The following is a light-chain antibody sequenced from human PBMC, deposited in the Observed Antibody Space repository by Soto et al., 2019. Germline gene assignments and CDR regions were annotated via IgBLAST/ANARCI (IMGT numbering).Light chain of an antibody. Sequence: SVLTQSPGTLSFSPWERATLSWSSSQSISSTHLVWYQQKPGQAPSLLIFGASSRATGIPDRFSGSGSGTDFTLTISGLEPEDFAVYYCQQYATSPGTFGQGTKVDTK. CDR1: QSISSTH. CDR3: QQYATSPGT. J-gene: IGKJ1*01. CDR2: GAS. V-gene: IGKV3-20*01.